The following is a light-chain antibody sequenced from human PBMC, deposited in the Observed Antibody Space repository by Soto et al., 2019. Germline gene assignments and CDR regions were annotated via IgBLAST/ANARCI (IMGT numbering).Light chain of an antibody. J-gene: IGKJ1*01. CDR2: DAS. Sequence: EFVLTQSPGTLSLSPGERATLSCRASQTVRNNYLAWYQQKPGQAPRLLVYDASSRATGIPDRFSGGGSGTDFTLTISRLEPEDFAVYYCQQRNNWPPWTFGQGTKVDIK. CDR3: QQRNNWPPWT. CDR1: QTVRNNY. V-gene: IGKV3D-20*02.